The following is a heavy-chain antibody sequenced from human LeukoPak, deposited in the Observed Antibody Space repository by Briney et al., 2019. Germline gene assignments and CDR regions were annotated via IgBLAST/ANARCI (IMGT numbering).Heavy chain of an antibody. CDR3: ARVRVTMVRGVIISNAFDI. CDR2: IIPIFGTA. V-gene: IGHV1-69*13. D-gene: IGHD3-10*01. J-gene: IGHJ3*02. Sequence: ASVKVSCKASGGTFSSYAISWVRQAPGQGLEWMGGIIPIFGTANYAQKFQGRVTITADESTSTAYMELSSLRSEDTAVYYCARVRVTMVRGVIISNAFDIWGQGTMVTVSS. CDR1: GGTFSSYA.